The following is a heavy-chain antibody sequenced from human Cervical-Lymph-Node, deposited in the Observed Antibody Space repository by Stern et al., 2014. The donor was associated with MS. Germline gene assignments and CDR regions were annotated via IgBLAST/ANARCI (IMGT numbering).Heavy chain of an antibody. Sequence: ESGPVLVKPTETLTLTCTVFGFSLSNARMGVSWIRQPPGQALEWLAHIFSDDEKSFSTSLKSRLTISKDTSKSQVVLTMTRMDPVDTATYYCARISSSSGWFFDFWGQGTLVTVSS. V-gene: IGHV2-26*01. CDR3: ARISSSSGWFFDF. CDR1: GFSLSNARMG. CDR2: IFSDDEK. D-gene: IGHD6-19*01. J-gene: IGHJ4*02.